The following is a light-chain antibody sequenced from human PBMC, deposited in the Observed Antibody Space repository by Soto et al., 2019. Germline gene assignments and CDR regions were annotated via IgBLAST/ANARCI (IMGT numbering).Light chain of an antibody. CDR2: GNN. CDR1: SSNIGAGYD. J-gene: IGLJ1*01. CDR3: QSHDTSLSGSRV. Sequence: QSVLTQPPSVSGAPGQRVTISCTGSSSNIGAGYDVHWYQQLPGTAPKLLIYGNNNRPSGVPDRFSGSKSDTSASLAITGLLPEDEADYYCQSHDTSLSGSRVFGTGTKLTVL. V-gene: IGLV1-40*01.